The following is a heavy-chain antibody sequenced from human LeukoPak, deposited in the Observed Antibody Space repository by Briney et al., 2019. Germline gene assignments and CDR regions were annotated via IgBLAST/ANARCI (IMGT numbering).Heavy chain of an antibody. Sequence: GGSLRLSCAASGFTFSNYAMSWVRQAPGKGLEWVSSISGSGGSTYYADSVKGRFTISRDNSKNTLYLQMNSLRAEDTAVYYCAKDSSWSFDYWGQGTLVTVSS. CDR1: GFTFSNYA. CDR3: AKDSSWSFDY. CDR2: ISGSGGST. D-gene: IGHD6-13*01. V-gene: IGHV3-23*01. J-gene: IGHJ4*02.